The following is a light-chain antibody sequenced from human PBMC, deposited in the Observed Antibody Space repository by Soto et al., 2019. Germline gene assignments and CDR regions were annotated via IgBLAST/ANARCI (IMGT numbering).Light chain of an antibody. CDR1: SSDVGGYNY. CDR2: DVS. J-gene: IGLJ2*01. Sequence: QSALTQPASVSGSPGQSITISCTGTSSDVGGYNYVSWYQQHPGKAPKLMIYDVSNRPSGVSNRFSGSKSGNTASLTISGLQDEDEPDYYFSSYTSSSTLAVFGRGTKLTVL. V-gene: IGLV2-14*01. CDR3: SSYTSSSTLAV.